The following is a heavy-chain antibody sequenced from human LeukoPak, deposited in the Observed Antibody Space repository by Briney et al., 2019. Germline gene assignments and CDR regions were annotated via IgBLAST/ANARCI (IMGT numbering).Heavy chain of an antibody. CDR1: GFTFSSYS. D-gene: IGHD6-19*01. CDR2: ISSSSSYI. CDR3: ARQGAIAVAGPLDY. Sequence: GGSLRLSCAASGFTFSSYSMNWVRQAPGKGLEWVSSISSSSSYIYYADPVKGRFTISRDNAKNSLYLQMNSLRAEDTAVYYCARQGAIAVAGPLDYWGQGTLVTVSS. V-gene: IGHV3-21*01. J-gene: IGHJ4*02.